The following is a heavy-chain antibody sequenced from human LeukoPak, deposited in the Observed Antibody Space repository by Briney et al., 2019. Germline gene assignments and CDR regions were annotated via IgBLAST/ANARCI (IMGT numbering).Heavy chain of an antibody. J-gene: IGHJ4*02. D-gene: IGHD3-22*01. CDR1: GFTFSDYF. V-gene: IGHV3-11*06. CDR3: ARENYYDSSGYYPGCLDY. Sequence: AGGSLRLSCAASGFTFSDYFMTWIRQAPGKGLEWLSYITTGGYTNYADSVKGRFTISRDNAKNSLYLQMNSLRAEDTAVYYCARENYYDSSGYYPGCLDYWGQGTLVTVSS. CDR2: ITTGGYT.